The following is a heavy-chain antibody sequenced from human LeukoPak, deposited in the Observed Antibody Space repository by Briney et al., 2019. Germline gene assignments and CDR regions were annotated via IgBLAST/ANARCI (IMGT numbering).Heavy chain of an antibody. D-gene: IGHD4-17*01. CDR1: GFTVSSNY. J-gene: IGHJ4*02. V-gene: IGHV3-53*01. Sequence: GGSLRLSCAASGFTVSSNYMNWVRQAPGKGLEWVSVIYSGGSTYYADSVKGRFTISKDNSKNTLYLQMNSLRAEDTAVYYCAREAVTRNYFDYWGQGTLVTVSS. CDR2: IYSGGST. CDR3: AREAVTRNYFDY.